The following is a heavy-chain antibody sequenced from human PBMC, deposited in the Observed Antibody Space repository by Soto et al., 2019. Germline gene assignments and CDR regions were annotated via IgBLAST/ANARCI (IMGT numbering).Heavy chain of an antibody. CDR2: IIPILGIA. CDR3: ARVDELDDAFDI. J-gene: IGHJ3*02. CDR1: GGTFSSYT. V-gene: IGHV1-69*02. Sequence: SVKVSCKASGGTFSSYTISWVRQAPGQGLEWMGRIIPILGIANYAQKFQGRVTITADKSTSTAYMELSSLRSEDTAVYYCARVDELDDAFDIWGQGTMVTVSS. D-gene: IGHD6-6*01.